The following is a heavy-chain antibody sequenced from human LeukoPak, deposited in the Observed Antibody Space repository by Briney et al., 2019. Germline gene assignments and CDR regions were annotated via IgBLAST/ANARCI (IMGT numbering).Heavy chain of an antibody. CDR2: INSDGSVT. CDR3: TRATGSFYGLGY. CDR1: GFTFSSYL. J-gene: IGHJ4*02. Sequence: PGGSLRLFCATSGFTFSSYLMHWVRQAPGKGLLLVSRINSDGSVTTYADSVKGRFTISRDNAKNTLYLQMNSLRAEDTAVYYCTRATGSFYGLGYWGQGTLVTVSS. V-gene: IGHV3-74*01. D-gene: IGHD1-26*01.